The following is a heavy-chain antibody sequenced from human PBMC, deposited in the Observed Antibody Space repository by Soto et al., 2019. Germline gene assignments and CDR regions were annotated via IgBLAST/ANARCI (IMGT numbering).Heavy chain of an antibody. V-gene: IGHV1-8*01. J-gene: IGHJ6*03. CDR1: GYTFTSYD. D-gene: IGHD6-19*01. CDR2: MNPNSGNT. Sequence: GASVKVSCKASGYTFTSYDINWVRQATGQGLEWMGWMNPNSGNTGYAQKLQGRVTMTRNTSISTAYMEMSSLRSEDTAVYYCARRRADSSGWYQVEGYYYYMDVWGKGTTVTVSS. CDR3: ARRRADSSGWYQVEGYYYYMDV.